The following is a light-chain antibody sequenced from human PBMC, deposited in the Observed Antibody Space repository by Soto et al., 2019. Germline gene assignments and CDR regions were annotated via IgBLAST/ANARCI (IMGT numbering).Light chain of an antibody. V-gene: IGKV1D-13*01. CDR1: QGISSA. CDR3: QQFNNYALT. CDR2: DAS. J-gene: IGKJ4*01. Sequence: AIQLTQSPSSLSASVGDRVTITCRASQGISSALAWYQQKPGKASKLLIYDASSLESGVPSRFSGSGSGTDFTLTISSLQPEDFATYYCQQFNNYALTFGGGTKVEIK.